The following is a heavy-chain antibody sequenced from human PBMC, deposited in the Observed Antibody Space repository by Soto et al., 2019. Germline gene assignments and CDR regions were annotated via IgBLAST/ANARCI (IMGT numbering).Heavy chain of an antibody. CDR2: IYYSGST. CDR3: ARGSLVSAGIPSH. Sequence: PSETLSLTCTVSGGSISSSGYYWGWIRQPPGKGLEWIGSIYYSGSTYYNPSLKSRVTISVDTSKNQFSLKLSSVTAADTAVYYCARGSLVSAGIPSHWGQGTLVTVSS. D-gene: IGHD5-18*01. V-gene: IGHV4-39*07. J-gene: IGHJ4*02. CDR1: GGSISSSGYY.